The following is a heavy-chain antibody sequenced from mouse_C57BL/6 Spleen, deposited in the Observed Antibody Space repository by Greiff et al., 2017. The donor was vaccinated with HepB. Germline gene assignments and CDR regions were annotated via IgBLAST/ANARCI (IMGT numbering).Heavy chain of an antibody. CDR1: GYTFTDYE. Sequence: VQLQESGAELVRPGASVTLSCKASGYTFTDYEMHWVKQTPVHGLEWIGAIDPETGGTAYNQKFKGKAILTADKSSSTAYMELRSLTSEDSAVYYCTRWVYDYSTDYWGQGTTLTVSS. J-gene: IGHJ2*01. CDR2: IDPETGGT. V-gene: IGHV1-15*01. D-gene: IGHD2-4*01. CDR3: TRWVYDYSTDY.